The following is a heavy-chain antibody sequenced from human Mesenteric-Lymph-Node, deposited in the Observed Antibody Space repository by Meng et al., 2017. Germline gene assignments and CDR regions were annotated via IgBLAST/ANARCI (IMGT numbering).Heavy chain of an antibody. CDR3: ARDSPHFDSSGHYPNVFDI. CDR1: GGSISNYY. J-gene: IGHJ3*02. CDR2: VYTSGST. Sequence: SETLSLTCTVSGGSISNYYWSWIRQPAGKGLEWIGRVYTSGSTNYNPSLNSRVTMSIDTSKNQFSLKLSSVTAADTAVYYCARDSPHFDSSGHYPNVFDIWGQGTKVTVSS. D-gene: IGHD3-22*01. V-gene: IGHV4-4*07.